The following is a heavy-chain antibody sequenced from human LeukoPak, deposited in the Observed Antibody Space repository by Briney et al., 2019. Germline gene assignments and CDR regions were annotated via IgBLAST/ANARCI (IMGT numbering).Heavy chain of an antibody. CDR2: IYYSGST. CDR3: ARDKRDYYGSGSFDI. Sequence: SETLSLTCTVSGGSISSSSYYWGWIRQPPGKGLEWIGSIYYSGSTYYNPSLKSRVTISVDTSKNQFSLKLSSVTAADTAVYYCARDKRDYYGSGSFDIWGQGTMVTVSS. CDR1: GGSISSSSYY. V-gene: IGHV4-39*07. J-gene: IGHJ3*02. D-gene: IGHD3-10*01.